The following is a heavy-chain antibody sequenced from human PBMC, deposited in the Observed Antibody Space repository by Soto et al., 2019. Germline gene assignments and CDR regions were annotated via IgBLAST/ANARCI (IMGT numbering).Heavy chain of an antibody. CDR2: SYYSGST. D-gene: IGHD3-10*01. CDR1: GGSISSSSYF. CDR3: ARGSVGSYGSGPSFDY. Sequence: QLQLQESGPGLVKTSETLSLTCTVSGGSISSSSYFCAWIRQPPGKGLEWIGSSYYSGSTYYNPSLKSRVTISVDTSKHQFSLNLSSVTAADTAVYFCARGSVGSYGSGPSFDYWGQGMLVTVSS. V-gene: IGHV4-39*01. J-gene: IGHJ4*02.